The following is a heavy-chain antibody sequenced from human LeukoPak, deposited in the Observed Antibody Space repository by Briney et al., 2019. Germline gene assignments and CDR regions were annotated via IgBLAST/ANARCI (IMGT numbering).Heavy chain of an antibody. CDR1: GYTFTSYY. CDR3: ARDGLESDSQGNWFDP. V-gene: IGHV1-46*01. Sequence: ASVKVSCKASGYTFTSYYMHWVRQAPGQGLEWMGIINPSGGSTSYAQKFQGRVTMTRDTSTSTVYMELSSLRSEYTAVYYCARDGLESDSQGNWFDPWGQGTLVTVSS. CDR2: INPSGGST. J-gene: IGHJ5*02. D-gene: IGHD2-21*02.